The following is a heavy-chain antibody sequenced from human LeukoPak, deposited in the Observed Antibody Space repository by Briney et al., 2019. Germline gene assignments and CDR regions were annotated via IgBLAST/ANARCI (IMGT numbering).Heavy chain of an antibody. CDR1: GFAFSSHS. D-gene: IGHD2-8*01. V-gene: IGHV3-48*04. J-gene: IGHJ4*02. CDR3: ARDTVNGPFVISLDY. CDR2: FSSGGNTE. Sequence: GGSLRLSCAASGFAFSSHSMNWVRQTPGRGLEWVSHFSSGGNTEYYADSVRGRFSMSRDNAKNSLYLEMNSLRAEDTAVYYCARDTVNGPFVISLDYWGQGALVTVSS.